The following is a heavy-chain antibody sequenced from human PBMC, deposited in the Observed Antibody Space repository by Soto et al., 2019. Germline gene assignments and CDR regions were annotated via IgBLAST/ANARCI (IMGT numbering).Heavy chain of an antibody. J-gene: IGHJ3*02. Sequence: GGSLRLSCAASGFPFSSYGMHWVRQAPGKGLEWVAVIWYDGSNKYYADSVKGRFTISRDNSKNTLYLQMNSLRAEDTAVYYCARKTGYSSSWYIGVGAFDIWGQGTMVTVSS. CDR2: IWYDGSNK. D-gene: IGHD6-13*01. CDR3: ARKTGYSSSWYIGVGAFDI. CDR1: GFPFSSYG. V-gene: IGHV3-33*01.